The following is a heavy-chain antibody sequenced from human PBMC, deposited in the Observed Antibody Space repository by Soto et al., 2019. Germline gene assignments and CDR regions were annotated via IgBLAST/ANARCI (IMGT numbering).Heavy chain of an antibody. J-gene: IGHJ4*02. V-gene: IGHV1-69*01. Sequence: QVQLVQSGAEVKKPGSSVKVSCKGSGGTFSSYAISWVRQAPGQGLEWMGGIIPIFGTADYAQKFQGRVTITADESTTTAYVQLSSLRDEDTAVYYCARGGMPGPYSSSPTADWGQGTLVTVSS. CDR3: ARGGMPGPYSSSPTAD. D-gene: IGHD6-13*01. CDR1: GGTFSSYA. CDR2: IIPIFGTA.